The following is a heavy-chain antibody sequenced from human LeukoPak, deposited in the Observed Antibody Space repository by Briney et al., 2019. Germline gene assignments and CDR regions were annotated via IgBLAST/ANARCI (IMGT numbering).Heavy chain of an antibody. Sequence: PGGSLRLSCAASGFTFSSYSMNWVRQAPGKGLEWVSAISSTGGTTYYADSVKGRFTISRDNSKNTLYLQMNSLRAEDTAIYYCAKNADRGAYCSGGSCYPYYYYYTDVWGEGTTVTISS. CDR3: AKNADRGAYCSGGSCYPYYYYYTDV. D-gene: IGHD2-15*01. J-gene: IGHJ6*03. CDR1: GFTFSSYS. CDR2: ISSTGGTT. V-gene: IGHV3-23*01.